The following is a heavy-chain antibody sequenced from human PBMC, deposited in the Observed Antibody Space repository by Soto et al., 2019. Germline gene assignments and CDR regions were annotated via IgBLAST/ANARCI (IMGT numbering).Heavy chain of an antibody. CDR2: IYYSGST. Sequence: PSETLSLTCTVSGGSISSSSYYWGWIRQPPGKGLEWIGSIYYSGSTYYNPSLKSRVTISVDTSKNQFSLKLSSVTAADTAVYYCASKPVFYDILTGYYMSDENYYYGMDVWGQGTTVTVSS. CDR1: GGSISSSSYY. V-gene: IGHV4-39*01. J-gene: IGHJ6*02. CDR3: ASKPVFYDILTGYYMSDENYYYGMDV. D-gene: IGHD3-9*01.